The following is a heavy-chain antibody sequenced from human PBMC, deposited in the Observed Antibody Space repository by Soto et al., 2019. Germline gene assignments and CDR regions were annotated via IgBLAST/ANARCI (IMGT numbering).Heavy chain of an antibody. CDR2: INHSGST. CDR1: GGSFSGYY. CDR3: ARPPPRYGSGGTCSPGGDS. V-gene: IGHV4-34*01. Sequence: QVQLQQWGAGLLKPSETLSLTCAVYGGSFSGYYWSWIRQPPGKGLEWIGEINHSGSTNYNPSLRRRFPISVDTPKNQSPLKRSSVPTADTAVYYWARPPPRYGSGGTCSPGGDSWGQGPLVPASS. D-gene: IGHD2-15*01. J-gene: IGHJ4*02.